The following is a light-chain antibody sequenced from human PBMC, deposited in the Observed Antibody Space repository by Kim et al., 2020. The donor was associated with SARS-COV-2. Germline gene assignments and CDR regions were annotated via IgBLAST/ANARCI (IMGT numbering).Light chain of an antibody. Sequence: LSTGERATLPCRASQSVSSYLAWYQQKPGQAPRLLIYDASNRANGIPARFSGSGSGTDFTLTISSLEPEDFAVYYCQQRSNWLFTFGPGTKVDIK. CDR2: DAS. CDR3: QQRSNWLFT. J-gene: IGKJ3*01. CDR1: QSVSSY. V-gene: IGKV3-11*01.